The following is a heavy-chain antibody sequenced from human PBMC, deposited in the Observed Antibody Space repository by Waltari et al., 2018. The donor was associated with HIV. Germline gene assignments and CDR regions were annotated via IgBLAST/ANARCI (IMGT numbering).Heavy chain of an antibody. CDR3: ARGPHTSIFGVVKYFQP. Sequence: QQWGTGLLTRSATLSLTRAVYDGGSFSADYGPWIRPSARSGLEWIGEIDHSGGTNYNPSLKSRVTISVDTSKNQFSLKLTSVTAADTGLYYCARGPHTSIFGVVKYFQPWGQGTLVTVSS. D-gene: IGHD3-3*01. CDR1: DGGSFSADY. CDR2: IDHSGGT. V-gene: IGHV4-34*02. J-gene: IGHJ1*01.